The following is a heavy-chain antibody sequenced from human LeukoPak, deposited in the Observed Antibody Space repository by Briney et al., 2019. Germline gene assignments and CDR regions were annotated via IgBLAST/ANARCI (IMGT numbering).Heavy chain of an antibody. CDR3: ARDLRGGYNTYYYYYMDV. D-gene: IGHD5-24*01. V-gene: IGHV4-61*02. CDR2: ISSSGST. CDR1: GDSISSGDYY. Sequence: PSQTLSLTCTVSGDSISSGDYYWSWIRQPAGKGLEWIGRISSSGSTNYNPSLKSRVTISVDTSKNQFSLKLSSVTAADTAVYYCARDLRGGYNTYYYYYMDVWGKGTTVTVSS. J-gene: IGHJ6*03.